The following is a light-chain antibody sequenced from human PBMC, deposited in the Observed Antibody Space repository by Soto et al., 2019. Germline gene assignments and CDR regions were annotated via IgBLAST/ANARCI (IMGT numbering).Light chain of an antibody. CDR2: GAS. Sequence: EIVLTQSPGTLSLSPGDTATLSCRASQSVSSRYLGWYQQRPGQAPRLLIYGASSRATGIPDRFSGSGSGTDFTLTISRLEPEDFAVYYCQQYDSSPKTFGQGTKVEIK. J-gene: IGKJ1*01. V-gene: IGKV3-20*01. CDR1: QSVSSRY. CDR3: QQYDSSPKT.